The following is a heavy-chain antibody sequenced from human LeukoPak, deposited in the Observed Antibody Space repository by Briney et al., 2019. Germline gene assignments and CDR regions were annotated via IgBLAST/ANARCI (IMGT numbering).Heavy chain of an antibody. CDR3: ARVRTSPGVYYLDY. J-gene: IGHJ4*02. CDR2: MNPNSGNT. CDR1: GYTFTSYD. Sequence: ASVKVSCKASGYTFTSYDINWVRQATGQGLEWMGWMNPNSGNTGYAQKFQGRVTMTRNTSISTAYMELSSLRSEDTAVYYCARVRTSPGVYYLDYWGQGTLVTVSS. D-gene: IGHD1-14*01. V-gene: IGHV1-8*01.